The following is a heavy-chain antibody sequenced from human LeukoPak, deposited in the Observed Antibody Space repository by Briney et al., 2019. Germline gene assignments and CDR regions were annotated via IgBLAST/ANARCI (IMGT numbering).Heavy chain of an antibody. CDR1: GFTFSSYS. CDR2: ISSSSSYI. J-gene: IGHJ6*04. CDR3: ARGPYCSSTSCYKYYYGVDV. Sequence: GGSLRLSCAASGFTFSSYSMNWVRQAPGKGLEWVSSISSSSSYIYYADSVKGRFTISRDNAKNSLYLQMNSLRAEDTAVYYCARGPYCSSTSCYKYYYGVDVWGKGTTVTVSS. D-gene: IGHD2-2*02. V-gene: IGHV3-21*01.